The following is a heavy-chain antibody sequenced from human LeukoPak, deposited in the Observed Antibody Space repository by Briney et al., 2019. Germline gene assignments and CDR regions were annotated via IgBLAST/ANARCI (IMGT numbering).Heavy chain of an antibody. V-gene: IGHV1-69*13. J-gene: IGHJ4*02. D-gene: IGHD3-9*01. CDR3: ARDGDILTVGFDY. CDR1: GGTFSSYA. CDR2: IIPIFGTA. Sequence: SVKVSCKASGGTFSSYAISWVRQAPGQGLEWMGGIIPIFGTANYAQKFQGRVTITADESTSTAYMELSSLRSEDTAVYYCARDGDILTVGFDYWGQGTLVTVSS.